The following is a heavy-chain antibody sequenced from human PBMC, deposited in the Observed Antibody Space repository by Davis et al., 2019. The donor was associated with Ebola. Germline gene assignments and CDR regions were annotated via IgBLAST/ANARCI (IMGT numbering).Heavy chain of an antibody. J-gene: IGHJ4*02. Sequence: PSETLSLTCAVYGGSFSGYYWSWIRQHPGKGLEWIGYIYYSGSTYYNPSLKSRVTISVDTSKNQFSLKLSSVTAADTAVYYCARAGGFSSGSYYSFDYWGQGTLVTVSS. V-gene: IGHV4-31*11. D-gene: IGHD1-26*01. CDR2: IYYSGST. CDR1: GGSFSGYY. CDR3: ARAGGFSSGSYYSFDY.